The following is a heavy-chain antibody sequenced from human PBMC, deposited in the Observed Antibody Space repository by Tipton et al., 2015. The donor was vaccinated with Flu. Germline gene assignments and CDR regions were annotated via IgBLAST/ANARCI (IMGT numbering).Heavy chain of an antibody. CDR2: IYYSGST. V-gene: IGHV4-59*01. D-gene: IGHD3-3*01. CDR1: GGSISSYY. Sequence: TLSLTCTVSGGSISSYYWSWIRQPPGKGLEWIGYIYYSGSTNYNPSLKSRVTISVDTSKNQFSLKLSSVTAADTAVYYCARDVSDDNTYDFWSGYGFDPWGQGTLVPVSS. J-gene: IGHJ5*02. CDR3: ARDVSDDNTYDFWSGYGFDP.